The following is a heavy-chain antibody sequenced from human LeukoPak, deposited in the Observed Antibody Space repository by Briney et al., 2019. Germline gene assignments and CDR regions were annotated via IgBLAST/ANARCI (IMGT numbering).Heavy chain of an antibody. CDR2: ISSSSSYI. CDR3: GRGNGDYGGVDY. D-gene: IGHD4-17*01. CDR1: GFTFSSYS. Sequence: GGSLRLSCAASGFTFSSYSMKWVRQAPGKGLEWVSSISSSSSYIYYADSVKGRFTISRDNAKNSLYLQMNSLRAEDTAVYHCGRGNGDYGGVDYWGQGTLVTVSS. J-gene: IGHJ4*02. V-gene: IGHV3-21*01.